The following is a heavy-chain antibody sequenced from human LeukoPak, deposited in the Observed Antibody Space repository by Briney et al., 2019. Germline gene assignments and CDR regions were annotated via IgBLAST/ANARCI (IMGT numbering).Heavy chain of an antibody. D-gene: IGHD6-13*01. V-gene: IGHV4-31*03. J-gene: IGHJ4*02. Sequence: SETLSLTCTVSGGSISSGGYYWSWIRQHPGKGLEWIGYIYYSGSTYYNPSLKSRVTISVDTSKNQFPLKLSSVTAADTAVYYCARSIAAAGIFDYWGQGTLVTVSS. CDR3: ARSIAAAGIFDY. CDR1: GGSISSGGYY. CDR2: IYYSGST.